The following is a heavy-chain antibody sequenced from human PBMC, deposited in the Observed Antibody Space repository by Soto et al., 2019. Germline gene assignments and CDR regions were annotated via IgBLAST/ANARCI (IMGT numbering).Heavy chain of an antibody. CDR2: INPSGGST. CDR3: ARVTGSDYRAAVYYFDY. Sequence: QVQLVQSGAEVKKPGASVKVSCKASGYTFTSYYMHWVRQAPGQGLEWMGIINPSGGSTSYAQKFQGRVTMTRDTSTSTVYMELSSLRSEDTAVYYCARVTGSDYRAAVYYFDYWGQGTLVTVSS. J-gene: IGHJ4*02. CDR1: GYTFTSYY. V-gene: IGHV1-46*01. D-gene: IGHD3-10*01.